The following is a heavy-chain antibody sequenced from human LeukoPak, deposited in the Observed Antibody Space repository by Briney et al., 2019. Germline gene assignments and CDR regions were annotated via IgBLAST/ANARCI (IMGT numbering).Heavy chain of an antibody. Sequence: GASVKVSCKASGYTFINFAINWGRQAPGQRPEWLGWINAGNGNTKYSQKFQGRLTIIRDTSASTAYMELSNLTSQDTAVYYCAGGPRAAADDYWGQGTLVTVSS. D-gene: IGHD6-13*01. V-gene: IGHV1-3*01. CDR2: INAGNGNT. J-gene: IGHJ4*02. CDR3: AGGPRAAADDY. CDR1: GYTFINFA.